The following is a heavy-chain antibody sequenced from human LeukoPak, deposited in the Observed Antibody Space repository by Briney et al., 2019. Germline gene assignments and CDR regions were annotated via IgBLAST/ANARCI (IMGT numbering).Heavy chain of an antibody. Sequence: SVNVSYKASGGTFRSYAISWVRQAPGQGLEWMGRIIPILGIANYAQKFQGRVTITADKSTSTAYMELSSLRSEDTAVYYCAREGVAITGITPTGMHVWGQGSTVTVSS. CDR2: IIPILGIA. CDR3: AREGVAITGITPTGMHV. J-gene: IGHJ6*02. D-gene: IGHD1-7*01. V-gene: IGHV1-69*04. CDR1: GGTFRSYA.